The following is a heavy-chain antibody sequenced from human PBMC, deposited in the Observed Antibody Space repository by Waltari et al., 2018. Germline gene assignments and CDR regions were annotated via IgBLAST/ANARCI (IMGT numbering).Heavy chain of an antibody. V-gene: IGHV1-24*01. D-gene: IGHD6-13*01. J-gene: IGHJ5*02. CDR2: FDPEDGET. CDR1: GYTLTELS. CDR3: ATAEMWDIAAESRGGFDP. Sequence: QVQLVQSGAEVKKPGASVKVSCKVSGYTLTELSMHWVRQAPGKGLEWMGGFDPEDGETIYAQKFQGRVTMTEDTSTDTAYMELSSLRSEDTAVYYCATAEMWDIAAESRGGFDPWGQGTLVTVSS.